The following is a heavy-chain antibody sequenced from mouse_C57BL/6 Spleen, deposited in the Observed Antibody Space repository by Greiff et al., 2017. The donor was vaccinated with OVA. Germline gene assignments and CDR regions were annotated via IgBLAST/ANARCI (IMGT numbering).Heavy chain of an antibody. Sequence: EVMLVESGGGLVKPGGSLKLSCAASGFTFSSYAMSWVRQTPEKRLEWVATISDGGSYTYYPDNVKGRFTISRDNAKNNLYLQMSHLKSEDTAMYYCAREIRMDYWGQGTSVTVSS. CDR3: AREIRMDY. V-gene: IGHV5-4*01. J-gene: IGHJ4*01. CDR1: GFTFSSYA. CDR2: ISDGGSYT.